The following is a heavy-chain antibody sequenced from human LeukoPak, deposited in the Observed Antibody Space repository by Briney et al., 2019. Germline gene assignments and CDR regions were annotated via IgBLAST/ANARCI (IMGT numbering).Heavy chain of an antibody. V-gene: IGHV4-34*01. CDR3: ARQAGGTYGWFDP. Sequence: SETLSLTCAVHGGSFSGYYWTWIRQPPGKGLEWIGEINHSGRTNYNPSLKSRVTISVDTSKNQFSLKLSSVTAADTAVYYCARQAGGTYGWFDPWGQGTLVTVSS. CDR2: INHSGRT. J-gene: IGHJ5*02. D-gene: IGHD1-14*01. CDR1: GGSFSGYY.